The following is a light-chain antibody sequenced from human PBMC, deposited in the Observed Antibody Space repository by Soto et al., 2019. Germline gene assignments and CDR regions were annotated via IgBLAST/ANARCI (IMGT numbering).Light chain of an antibody. V-gene: IGKV3-20*01. CDR1: QSVSSSY. CDR2: GAS. Sequence: EIVLTQSPGTLSLSPGDRATLSCRASQSVSSSYLAWYQQKPGQAPRLLIYGASNRATGIPDSFSGSGSGTDFTLTISRLDPEDFAVYYCQQYRFSPITFGQGTRLDIK. CDR3: QQYRFSPIT. J-gene: IGKJ5*01.